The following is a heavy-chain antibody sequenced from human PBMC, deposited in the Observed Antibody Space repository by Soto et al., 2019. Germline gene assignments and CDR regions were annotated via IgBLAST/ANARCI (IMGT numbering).Heavy chain of an antibody. Sequence: ASVKVSCKASGYTFTSYDINWVRQATGQWLEWMGWMNPNSGNTGYAQKFQGRVTMTRNTSISTAYMELSSLRSEDTAVYYCARGGAGILTGYYMGNYYYGMDVWGQGTTVTVSS. CDR2: MNPNSGNT. D-gene: IGHD3-9*01. CDR1: GYTFTSYD. V-gene: IGHV1-8*01. J-gene: IGHJ6*02. CDR3: ARGGAGILTGYYMGNYYYGMDV.